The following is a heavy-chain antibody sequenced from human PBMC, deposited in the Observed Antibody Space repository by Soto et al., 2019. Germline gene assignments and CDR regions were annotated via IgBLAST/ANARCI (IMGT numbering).Heavy chain of an antibody. CDR1: GFTFSNFG. CDR2: ISSSDKYI. D-gene: IGHD2-21*02. J-gene: IGHJ4*02. CDR3: ARVFCRGDCYSPLDY. Sequence: PGGSLRLSCVASGFTFSNFGLNWVRQAPGKGLEWVSSISSSDKYIYYADSVKGRFTISRDNAKNSLSLQMNSLRADDTAVYYCARVFCRGDCYSPLDYWGQRTLVTVSS. V-gene: IGHV3-21*01.